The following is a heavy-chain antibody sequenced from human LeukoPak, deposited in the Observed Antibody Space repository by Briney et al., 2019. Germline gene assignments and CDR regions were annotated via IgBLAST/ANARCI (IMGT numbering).Heavy chain of an antibody. CDR1: NASFRGYN. D-gene: IGHD3-22*01. CDR3: ARDQGTIILGYFDY. Sequence: SETLSLTCGVSNASFRGYNWSWIRQFPGKGLEWIGEINHSGSVSSNPSLMGRVTISIDTSKNQFSLKLSSVTAADTAVYYCARDQGTIILGYFDYWGQGTLVTVSS. CDR2: INHSGSV. J-gene: IGHJ4*02. V-gene: IGHV4-34*01.